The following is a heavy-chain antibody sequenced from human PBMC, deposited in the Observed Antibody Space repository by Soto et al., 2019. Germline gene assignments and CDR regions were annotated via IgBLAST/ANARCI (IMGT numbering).Heavy chain of an antibody. Sequence: EVQLVESGGGLVQPGGSLRLSCAASGFTFSSYAIHWVRQAPGKGLEYVCSISSDGGTTHYANFVEGRFSVSRDNSKNTLYLQMGSLRGEDMGVYYCARAATGTLSRWFDPWGQGTLVTVSS. CDR3: ARAATGTLSRWFDP. V-gene: IGHV3-64*01. J-gene: IGHJ5*02. CDR2: ISSDGGTT. CDR1: GFTFSSYA. D-gene: IGHD3-9*01.